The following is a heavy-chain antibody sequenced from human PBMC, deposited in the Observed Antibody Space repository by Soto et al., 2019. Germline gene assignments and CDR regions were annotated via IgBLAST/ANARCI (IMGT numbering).Heavy chain of an antibody. CDR2: INPSGDSI. V-gene: IGHV1-46*01. J-gene: IGHJ6*02. D-gene: IGHD3-3*01. CDR3: ARHGPSITIFGVVLNYYYYYGMDV. CDR1: GFSFSDYF. Sequence: GASVKVSCKASGFSFSDYFMHWVRQAPGQGLEWMGIINPSGDSINYAQKFQGRVTITRDTSTSTVYMDLSSLRYEDTAVYYCARHGPSITIFGVVLNYYYYYGMDVWGQGTTVTVSS.